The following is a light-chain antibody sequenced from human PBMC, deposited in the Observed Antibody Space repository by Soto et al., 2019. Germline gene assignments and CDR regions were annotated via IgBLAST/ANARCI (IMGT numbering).Light chain of an antibody. J-gene: IGKJ4*01. Sequence: DIQMTQSPSSLSASVGDRVTITCQASQDITNYLNWYQQKPGKAPKLLIYEASSLETEVPSRFSGGGSGAHFTFTISSLQPEDFATYYCQQYVNLPLTFGGGTKVDIK. CDR1: QDITNY. CDR3: QQYVNLPLT. CDR2: EAS. V-gene: IGKV1-33*01.